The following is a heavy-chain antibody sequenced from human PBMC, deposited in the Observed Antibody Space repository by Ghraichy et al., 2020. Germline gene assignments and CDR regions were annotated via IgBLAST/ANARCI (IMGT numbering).Heavy chain of an antibody. CDR2: ISGSGGST. V-gene: IGHV3-23*01. Sequence: GGSLRLSCAASGFTFSSYAMSWVRQAPGKGLEWVSAISGSGGSTYYADSVKGRFTISRDNSKNTLYLQMNSLRAEDTAVYYCAKDLSRRSGWTKTFDYWGQGTLVTVSS. CDR1: GFTFSSYA. J-gene: IGHJ4*02. D-gene: IGHD6-19*01. CDR3: AKDLSRRSGWTKTFDY.